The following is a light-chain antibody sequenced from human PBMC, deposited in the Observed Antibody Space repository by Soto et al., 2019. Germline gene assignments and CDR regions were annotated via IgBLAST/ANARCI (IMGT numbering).Light chain of an antibody. V-gene: IGKV1-9*01. CDR2: AAS. CDR1: QGISSY. CDR3: QRYNSAPQT. J-gene: IGKJ1*01. Sequence: DIQLTQSPSFLSASVGDRVTITCRASQGISSYLAWYQQKPGKAPKLLIYAASTLQSGVPSRFSGSGSGTDFTLTITSLQPEDVATYYCQRYNSAPQTFGQGTKVDIK.